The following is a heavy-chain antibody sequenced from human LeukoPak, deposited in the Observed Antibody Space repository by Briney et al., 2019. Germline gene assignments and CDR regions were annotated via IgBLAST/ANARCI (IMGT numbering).Heavy chain of an antibody. V-gene: IGHV3-7*01. CDR1: GFTFSTYW. CDR3: ARDKVGNAWTGSLFDY. CDR2: IKQDGTEK. J-gene: IGHJ4*02. Sequence: PGGSLRLSCATSGFTFSTYWMSWVRQAPGKGLERVAIIKQDGTEKHYVDSVKGRFTISRDNAKNSVYLQMNSLRAEDTAVYYCARDKVGNAWTGSLFDYWGQGTLVTVSS. D-gene: IGHD1-1*01.